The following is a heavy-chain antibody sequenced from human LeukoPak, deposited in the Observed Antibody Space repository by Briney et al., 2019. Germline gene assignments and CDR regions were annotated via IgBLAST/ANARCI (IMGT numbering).Heavy chain of an antibody. D-gene: IGHD5-12*01. Sequence: SVKVSCKASGGTFSSYAISWVRQAPGQGLEWMGGIIPIFGTANYAQKFQGRVTITADESTSTAYMELSSLRSEDTAVYYCARESAAYSGYEYYFDYWGQGTLVTVSS. V-gene: IGHV1-69*13. J-gene: IGHJ4*02. CDR3: ARESAAYSGYEYYFDY. CDR1: GGTFSSYA. CDR2: IIPIFGTA.